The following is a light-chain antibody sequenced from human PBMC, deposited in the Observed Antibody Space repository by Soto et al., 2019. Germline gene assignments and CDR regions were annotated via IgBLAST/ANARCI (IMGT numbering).Light chain of an antibody. J-gene: IGLJ1*01. V-gene: IGLV2-14*03. CDR3: SSYTSISTYV. CDR1: SSDVGGYDF. CDR2: DVS. Sequence: QSVLTEPASVSVSPGQSITVSCTGTSSDVGGYDFVSWYQHHPGKAPRLMIYDVSHRPSGVSDRFSASKSGNTASLTISGLLAEDEADYYCSSYTSISTYVFGTGTRSPS.